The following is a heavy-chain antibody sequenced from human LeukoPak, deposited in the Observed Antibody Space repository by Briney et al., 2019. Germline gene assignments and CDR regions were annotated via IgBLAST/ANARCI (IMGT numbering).Heavy chain of an antibody. J-gene: IGHJ6*02. D-gene: IGHD3-10*01. V-gene: IGHV1-58*01. Sequence: SVKVSCKASGFTFTSSAVQWVRQARGQRLEWIGWIVVGSGNTNYAQKFQERVTITRDMSTSTAYMELSSLRSEDMAVYYCAVGYGSGSYYRVPYYYYGMDVWGQGTTVTVSS. CDR1: GFTFTSSA. CDR3: AVGYGSGSYYRVPYYYYGMDV. CDR2: IVVGSGNT.